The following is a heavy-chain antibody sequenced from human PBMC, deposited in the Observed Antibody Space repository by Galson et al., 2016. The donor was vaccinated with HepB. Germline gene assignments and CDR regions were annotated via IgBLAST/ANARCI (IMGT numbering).Heavy chain of an antibody. CDR3: TRDHKWGPDY. CDR1: GFTFTGHY. CDR2: INGDSGVT. V-gene: IGHV1-2*02. Sequence: SVKVSCKASGFTFTGHYIHWVRQAAGQGLEWMGWINGDSGVTHYAEKFQGRVTLTRDTSISTVYMELNNLRSDDTATYYCTRDHKWGPDYWGQGTLVAVSS. D-gene: IGHD7-27*01. J-gene: IGHJ4*02.